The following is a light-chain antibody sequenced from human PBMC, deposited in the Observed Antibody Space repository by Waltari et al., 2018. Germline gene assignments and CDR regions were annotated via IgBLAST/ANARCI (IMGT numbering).Light chain of an antibody. Sequence: EIVMTQSPATLSVSPGERATLSCRAIQCVSSNLAWYQQKPGQAPRLLIYGASTRATGIPARFSGSVSGTEFTLTISSLQSEDFAVYYCQQYNNWPPYTFGQGPSWRSN. CDR1: QCVSSN. J-gene: IGKJ2*01. CDR3: QQYNNWPPYT. CDR2: GAS. V-gene: IGKV3-15*01.